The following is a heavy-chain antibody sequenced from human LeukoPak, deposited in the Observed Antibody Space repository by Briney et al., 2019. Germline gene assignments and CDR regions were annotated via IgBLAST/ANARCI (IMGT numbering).Heavy chain of an antibody. CDR1: GFTFNSYA. Sequence: GGSLRLSCAAYGFTFNSYAMSWARQAPGKGLEWVSIISASGGSTYYADSVKGRFTISRDNSKNTLYLQMNSLRAEDTAVYYCATQGGNFDYWGQGTLVTVSS. CDR2: ISASGGST. CDR3: ATQGGNFDY. J-gene: IGHJ4*02. V-gene: IGHV3-23*01. D-gene: IGHD3-16*01.